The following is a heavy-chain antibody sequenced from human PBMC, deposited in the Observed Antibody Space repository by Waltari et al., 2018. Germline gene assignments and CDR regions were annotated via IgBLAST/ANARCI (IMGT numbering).Heavy chain of an antibody. CDR1: GGSITGNRRY. CDR2: ISYTGAT. D-gene: IGHD5-12*01. CDR3: ATYIGASVGTAAFDV. Sequence: QLHLQGPGPALVQPSDTVSHTCTASGGSITGNRRYWGWIRQPPGQGLAWIGTISYTGATYSSPSLKSRVTISRDTSKNQLSLTLGSVTAADTALYYCATYIGASVGTAAFDVWGQGTMVTVSS. J-gene: IGHJ3*01. V-gene: IGHV4-39*01.